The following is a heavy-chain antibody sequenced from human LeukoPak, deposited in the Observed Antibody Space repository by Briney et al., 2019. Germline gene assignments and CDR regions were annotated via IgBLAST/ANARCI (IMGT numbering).Heavy chain of an antibody. D-gene: IGHD6-19*01. CDR2: TYFRTQWYN. Sequence: SQTLSLTCAISGDSVSSDIATWNWIRQSPSRGLEWLGRTYFRTQWYNDYAVSVSSRITINPDTSKNQFSLQLNSVTPEDTAVYYCARGRAVAGTFNFDYWGQGTLVTVSS. V-gene: IGHV6-1*01. J-gene: IGHJ4*02. CDR3: ARGRAVAGTFNFDY. CDR1: GDSVSSDIAT.